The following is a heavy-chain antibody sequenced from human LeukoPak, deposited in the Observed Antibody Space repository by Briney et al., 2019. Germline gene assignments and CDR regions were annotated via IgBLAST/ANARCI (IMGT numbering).Heavy chain of an antibody. D-gene: IGHD2-15*01. V-gene: IGHV6-1*01. CDR1: GRSVSKKSVA. J-gene: IGHJ4*02. Sequence: SQTLSLTFAISGRSVSKKSVAGNWIRQSPSRGLEWLGRTYYRSKWYNDYAVSVKSRITINPDTSKNQFSLHLNSVTPEGRDVYFCARYSGDGAGYFYWGRGTLVTVSS. CDR2: TYYRSKWYN. CDR3: ARYSGDGAGYFY.